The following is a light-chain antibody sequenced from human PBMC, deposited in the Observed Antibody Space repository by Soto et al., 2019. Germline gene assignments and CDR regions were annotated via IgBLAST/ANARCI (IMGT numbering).Light chain of an antibody. CDR3: SSYTSSSTHCV. CDR2: DVS. CDR1: SSDVGGYNY. J-gene: IGLJ1*01. V-gene: IGLV2-14*01. Sequence: QSVLTQPASVSGSPGQSITISCTGTSSDVGGYNYVSWYQQHPGKAPKLMICDVSNRPSGVSNRFSGSKSGNTASLTISGLQAEDEADYYCSSYTSSSTHCVFGTGTKVTVL.